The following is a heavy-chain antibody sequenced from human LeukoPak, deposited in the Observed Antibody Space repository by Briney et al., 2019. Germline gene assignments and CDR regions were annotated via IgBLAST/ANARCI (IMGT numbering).Heavy chain of an antibody. J-gene: IGHJ4*02. V-gene: IGHV1-8*03. CDR1: ADTFSNYD. Sequence: GASVKVSCKASADTFSNYDINWVRQATGQGFEWMGWLSPTSSRAGSAQKFQGRVTFTRDTSISTVYMELSSLTSEDTAVHYCARARYSSSFYWGPYFDYWGQGTLVTVSS. D-gene: IGHD6-6*01. CDR3: ARARYSSSFYWGPYFDY. CDR2: LSPTSSRA.